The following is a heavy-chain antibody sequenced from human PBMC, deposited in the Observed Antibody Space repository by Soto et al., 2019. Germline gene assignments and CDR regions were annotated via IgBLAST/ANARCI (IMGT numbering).Heavy chain of an antibody. D-gene: IGHD4-17*01. CDR3: ARPTSTDLHDPFDI. Sequence: PSETLSLTCTVSGASISSTRYYWGWIRQPPGQGLEWIGSIYYSGYAYYNPSLKSRVTISVGTSRDQFSLNLRSMTAADTAVYYCARPTSTDLHDPFDIWGQGIMVTVSS. V-gene: IGHV4-39*01. J-gene: IGHJ3*02. CDR1: GASISSTRYY. CDR2: IYYSGYA.